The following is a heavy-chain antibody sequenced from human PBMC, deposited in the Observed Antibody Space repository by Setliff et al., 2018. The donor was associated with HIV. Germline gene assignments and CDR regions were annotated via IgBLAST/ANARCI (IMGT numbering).Heavy chain of an antibody. CDR2: IYYSGST. D-gene: IGHD6-13*01. J-gene: IGHJ2*01. V-gene: IGHV4-59*08. CDR3: ARLCIAAAGTRSIPWYFDL. CDR1: GGSISSYY. Sequence: LSPTCTVSGGSISSYYWSWIRQPPGKGLEWIGYIYYSGSTNYNPSLKSRVTISVDTSKNQFSLKLSSVTAADTAVYYCARLCIAAAGTRSIPWYFDLWGRGTLVTVSS.